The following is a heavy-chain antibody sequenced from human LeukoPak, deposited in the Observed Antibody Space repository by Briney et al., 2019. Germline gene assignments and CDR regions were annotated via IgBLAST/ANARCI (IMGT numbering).Heavy chain of an antibody. Sequence: GGSLRLSCAASGFTFVNYAMTWVRQAPGKGLEWVSAINGGGDTTWYADSVKGRFTISRDKSTNTLFLQMSSLGAEHSDIYYCAKALDTYGYMRFDYWGQGTLVTVSS. CDR3: AKALDTYGYMRFDY. D-gene: IGHD5-18*01. V-gene: IGHV3-23*01. CDR1: GFTFVNYA. CDR2: INGGGDTT. J-gene: IGHJ4*02.